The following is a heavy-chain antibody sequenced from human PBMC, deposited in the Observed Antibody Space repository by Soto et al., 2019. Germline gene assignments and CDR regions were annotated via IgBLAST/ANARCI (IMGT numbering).Heavy chain of an antibody. CDR2: INHSGST. Sequence: TSETLSLTCAVYGGSFSGYYWSWIRQPPGKGLEWIGEINHSGSTNYNPSLKSRVTISVDTSKNQFSLKLSSVTAADTAVYYCARGSFYDSSGYRPFDYWGQGTLVTVSS. CDR3: ARGSFYDSSGYRPFDY. D-gene: IGHD3-22*01. V-gene: IGHV4-34*01. J-gene: IGHJ4*02. CDR1: GGSFSGYY.